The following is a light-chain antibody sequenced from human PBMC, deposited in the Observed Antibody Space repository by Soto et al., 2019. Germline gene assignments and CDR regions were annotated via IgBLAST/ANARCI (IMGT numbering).Light chain of an antibody. Sequence: EVVMTQSPGTQSVSPGERATLSCRASQSVSSNLAWYQQKPGQAPRLLIYGASTRATGIPARFSGSGSGTEFTLTISSLQSEDFAVYYCQQRYNWPPTFGQGTRLEIK. CDR1: QSVSSN. CDR3: QQRYNWPPT. CDR2: GAS. V-gene: IGKV3-15*01. J-gene: IGKJ5*01.